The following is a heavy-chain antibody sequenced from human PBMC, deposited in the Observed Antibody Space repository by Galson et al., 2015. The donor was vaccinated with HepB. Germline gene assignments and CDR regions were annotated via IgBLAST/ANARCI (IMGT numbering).Heavy chain of an antibody. J-gene: IGHJ4*02. V-gene: IGHV3-48*03. D-gene: IGHD5-24*01. CDR1: GFTFSSYE. CDR3: AREFALEMGGDY. CDR2: ISSSGNNI. Sequence: SLRLSCAASGFTFSSYEMNWVRQAPGKGLEWVSFISSSGNNIYYADSVKGRFTISRDNAKNSLYLQMNSLRAEDTAVYYCAREFALEMGGDYWGQGTLVTVSS.